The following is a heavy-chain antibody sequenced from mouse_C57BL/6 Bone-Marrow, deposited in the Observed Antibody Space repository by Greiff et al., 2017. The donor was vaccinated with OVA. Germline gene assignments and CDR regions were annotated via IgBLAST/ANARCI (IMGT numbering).Heavy chain of an antibody. D-gene: IGHD4-1*01. J-gene: IGHJ2*01. Sequence: QVTLKVSGPGILQPSQTLSLTCSFSGFSLSTFGMGVGWIRQPSGKGLEWLAHIWWDDDKYYNQALENRLLSSKDTSKTQVFLKSANVDAADTATYYCARIDLTGYFDYWGQGTTLTVSS. V-gene: IGHV8-8*01. CDR3: ARIDLTGYFDY. CDR1: GFSLSTFGMG. CDR2: IWWDDDK.